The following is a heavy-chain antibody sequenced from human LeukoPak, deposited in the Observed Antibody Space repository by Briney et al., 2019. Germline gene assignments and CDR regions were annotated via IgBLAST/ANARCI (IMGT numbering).Heavy chain of an antibody. Sequence: SETLSLTCTVSGGSISSSSYYWGWIRQPPGKGLEWIGSIYYSGSTYYNPSLKSRVTISVDTSKNQFSLKLSSVTAADTAVYYCARRWELPPPVGYYYGMDVWGQGTTVTVSS. CDR2: IYYSGST. J-gene: IGHJ6*02. CDR3: ARRWELPPPVGYYYGMDV. D-gene: IGHD1-26*01. CDR1: GGSISSSSYY. V-gene: IGHV4-39*07.